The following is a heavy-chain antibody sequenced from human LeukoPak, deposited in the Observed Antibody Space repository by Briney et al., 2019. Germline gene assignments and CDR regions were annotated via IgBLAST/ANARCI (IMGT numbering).Heavy chain of an antibody. V-gene: IGHV3-53*01. Sequence: PGGSLRLSCAASGFTVSNNYMSWVRQAPGRGLEWVSVICSGGTIYYADSVKGRFIISRDNSKNTLFLQMNSLRADDTAVYYCARGLYDDNGGFWGQGTMVTVSS. D-gene: IGHD3-22*01. CDR1: GFTVSNNY. CDR3: ARGLYDDNGGF. J-gene: IGHJ3*01. CDR2: ICSGGTI.